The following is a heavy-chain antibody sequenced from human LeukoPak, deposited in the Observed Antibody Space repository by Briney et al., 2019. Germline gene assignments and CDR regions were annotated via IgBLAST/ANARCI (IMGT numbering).Heavy chain of an antibody. CDR3: AKGMYYYDSSGSPFDY. D-gene: IGHD3-22*01. CDR2: ISWNSGSI. CDR1: GFIFDDYA. Sequence: GGSLRLSCAASGFIFDDYAMHWVRQAPGKGLEWVSSISWNSGSIGCADSVKGRFTISRDNAKNSLYLQMNSLRAEDMALYYCAKGMYYYDSSGSPFDYWGQGTLVTVSS. V-gene: IGHV3-9*03. J-gene: IGHJ4*02.